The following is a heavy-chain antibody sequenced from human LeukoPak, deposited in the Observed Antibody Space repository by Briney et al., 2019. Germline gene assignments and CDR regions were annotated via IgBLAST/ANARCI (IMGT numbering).Heavy chain of an antibody. V-gene: IGHV3-72*01. CDR1: GFIFSDHH. Sequence: GGSLRLSCAVSGFIFSDHHMDWVRQAPGKGLEWVGRTKNKGNGYTTEYAASVKGRFSVPRDDSKSSLYLQLNSLKTEDTAVYYCTRAIGDWGQGTLVTVSS. D-gene: IGHD3-3*01. CDR2: TKNKGNGYTT. J-gene: IGHJ4*02. CDR3: TRAIGD.